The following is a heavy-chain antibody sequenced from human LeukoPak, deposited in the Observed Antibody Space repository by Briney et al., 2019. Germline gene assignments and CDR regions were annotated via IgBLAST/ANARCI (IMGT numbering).Heavy chain of an antibody. V-gene: IGHV4-39*01. J-gene: IGHJ6*03. D-gene: IGHD2-2*01. CDR1: GASISSSTYY. Sequence: PSETLSLTCTVSGASISSSTYYWGWIRQPPGKGLERIGSVYYSGSTYYNPSLKSRVTISVDTSKNQFSLKLSSVTATDTAVYYCARHRCNSTNCYAVYYYYYMDVWGKGTTVTVSS. CDR3: ARHRCNSTNCYAVYYYYYMDV. CDR2: VYYSGST.